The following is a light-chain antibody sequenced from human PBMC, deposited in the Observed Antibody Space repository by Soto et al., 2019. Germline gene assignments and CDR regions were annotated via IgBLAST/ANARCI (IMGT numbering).Light chain of an antibody. V-gene: IGKV3D-20*01. CDR3: QQYGSTPRT. CDR1: QRVSNNF. CDR2: DAT. J-gene: IGKJ1*01. Sequence: VVLTQFPGTLSLSPGETATLSCGASQRVSNNFLGWYQQKPGLPPRLLIYDATSRANGIPERFSGRGSGTHLTPDINRLEPEDFAVYYCQQYGSTPRTFGRRTKVEMK.